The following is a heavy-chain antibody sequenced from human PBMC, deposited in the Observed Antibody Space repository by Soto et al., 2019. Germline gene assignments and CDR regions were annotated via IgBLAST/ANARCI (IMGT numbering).Heavy chain of an antibody. CDR2: IIPILGIA. V-gene: IGHV1-69*08. Sequence: QVQLVQSGAEVKKPGSSVKVSCKASGGTFSSYTISWVRQAPGQGLEWMGRIIPILGIANYAQKFQGRVTITADKSTSTAYMELSSLRSENTAVYYCAREDQTAAGSFLFDYWGQGTLVTVSS. CDR1: GGTFSSYT. J-gene: IGHJ4*02. CDR3: AREDQTAAGSFLFDY. D-gene: IGHD6-13*01.